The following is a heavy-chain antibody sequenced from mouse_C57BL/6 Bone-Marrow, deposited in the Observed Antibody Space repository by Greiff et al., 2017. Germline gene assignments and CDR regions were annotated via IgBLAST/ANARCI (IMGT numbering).Heavy chain of an antibody. CDR3: ARQLRRTPYYAMDY. J-gene: IGHJ4*01. V-gene: IGHV1-7*01. CDR1: GYTFTSYW. D-gene: IGHD3-2*02. Sequence: QVQLQQSGAELAKPGASVKLSCKASGYTFTSYWMHWVKQRPGRGLEGIGYIILRSGNLKYNQKLKDKATLTADKSSSTAYMQLSSLTYEDSAVYYCARQLRRTPYYAMDYWGQGTSVTVSS. CDR2: IILRSGNL.